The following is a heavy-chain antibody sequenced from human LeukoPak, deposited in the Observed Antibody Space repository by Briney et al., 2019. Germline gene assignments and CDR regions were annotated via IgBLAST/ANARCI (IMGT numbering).Heavy chain of an antibody. Sequence: SETLSLTCTVSGGSISSYYWSWIRQPPGKGLEWIGYIYYSGSTNYNPSLKSRVTISVDSSKNQFSLKLSSVTAADTAVYYCAGGRGEEYSSGWYKTNFFDNWGQGIRVTVSS. CDR2: IYYSGST. V-gene: IGHV4-59*12. CDR1: GGSISSYY. D-gene: IGHD6-19*01. J-gene: IGHJ4*02. CDR3: AGGRGEEYSSGWYKTNFFDN.